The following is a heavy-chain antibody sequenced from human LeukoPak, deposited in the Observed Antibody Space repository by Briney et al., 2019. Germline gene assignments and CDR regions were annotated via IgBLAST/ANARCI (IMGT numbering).Heavy chain of an antibody. V-gene: IGHV4-59*01. CDR2: IYYSGNT. J-gene: IGHJ4*02. D-gene: IGHD1-26*01. Sequence: SETLSLTCTVSGGSISSYYWSWIRQPPGKGLEWIGYIYYSGNTNYNPSLKSRVTISVDTSKNQFSLKLSSVTAADTAVYYCASHITSGSYSFDYWGQGTLVTVSS. CDR3: ASHITSGSYSFDY. CDR1: GGSISSYY.